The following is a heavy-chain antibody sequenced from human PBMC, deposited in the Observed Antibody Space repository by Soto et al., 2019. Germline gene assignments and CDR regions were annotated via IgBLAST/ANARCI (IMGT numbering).Heavy chain of an antibody. D-gene: IGHD1-26*01. Sequence: QVQLVESGGGVVQPGRSLRLSCAASGFTFSSYGMHWVRQAPGKGLEWVAVIWYDGSNKYYVDSVKGRFTISRDNSKNTLYLQMNSLRAEDTAVYYCASESGSPPGAFDIWGQGTMVTVSS. CDR2: IWYDGSNK. CDR3: ASESGSPPGAFDI. V-gene: IGHV3-33*01. CDR1: GFTFSSYG. J-gene: IGHJ3*02.